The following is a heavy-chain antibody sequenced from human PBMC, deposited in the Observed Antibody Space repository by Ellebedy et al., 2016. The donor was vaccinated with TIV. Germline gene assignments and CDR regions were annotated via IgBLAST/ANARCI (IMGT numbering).Heavy chain of an antibody. CDR2: ISHDGSNK. V-gene: IGHV3-30*18. Sequence: PGGSLRLSCAASEFTFTSYDVHWVRQAPGKGLEWVAFISHDGSNKKYADSVKGLFTISRDNSKNTLYLQMNSLRPDDTALYFCAKASNYYASRDWGQGTLVTVSS. D-gene: IGHD3-10*01. CDR1: EFTFTSYD. CDR3: AKASNYYASRD. J-gene: IGHJ4*02.